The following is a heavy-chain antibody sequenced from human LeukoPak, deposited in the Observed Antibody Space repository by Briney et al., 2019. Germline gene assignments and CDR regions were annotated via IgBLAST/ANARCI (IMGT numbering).Heavy chain of an antibody. Sequence: GGSLRLSCAASGFTFSSYSMNWVRQAPGKGLEWVSSISSSSSYIYYADSVKGRFTISRDNAKNSLYLQMNSLRAEDTAVYYCARDSGQQPSAPYYYYYGMDVWGQGTTVTLSS. J-gene: IGHJ6*02. CDR3: ARDSGQQPSAPYYYYYGMDV. V-gene: IGHV3-21*01. CDR1: GFTFSSYS. D-gene: IGHD5-12*01. CDR2: ISSSSSYI.